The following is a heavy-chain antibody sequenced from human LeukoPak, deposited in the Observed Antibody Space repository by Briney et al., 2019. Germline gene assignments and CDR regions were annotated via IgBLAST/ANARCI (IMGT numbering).Heavy chain of an antibody. D-gene: IGHD3-22*01. J-gene: IGHJ5*02. V-gene: IGHV3-66*01. CDR3: ARGDYYDSSGYLNWFDP. CDR1: GFTVTSNY. Sequence: GGSLRLSCAASGFTVTSNYMSWVRQAPGKGLEWVSVIYRGGSTYYADSVKGRFTISRDNSKNTLYLQMNSLRAEDTAVYYCARGDYYDSSGYLNWFDPWGQGTLVTVSS. CDR2: IYRGGST.